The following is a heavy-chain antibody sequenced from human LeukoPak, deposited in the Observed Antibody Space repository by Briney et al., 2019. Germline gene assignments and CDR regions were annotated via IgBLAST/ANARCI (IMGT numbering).Heavy chain of an antibody. V-gene: IGHV3-7*01. CDR2: IKQDGSEN. Sequence: GGSLRLSCAASGFTFSTYWMSWVRQAPGKGLEGVANIKQDGSENSFVDSVKGRFTISRDNVKNSLYLQMNSLRADDTAVYYCARGGRDSTYLYFDYWGQGTLVTVSS. CDR3: ARGGRDSTYLYFDY. CDR1: GFTFSTYW. J-gene: IGHJ4*02. D-gene: IGHD2-21*02.